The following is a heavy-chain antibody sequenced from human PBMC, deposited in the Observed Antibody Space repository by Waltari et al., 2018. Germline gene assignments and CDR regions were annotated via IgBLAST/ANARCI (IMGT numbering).Heavy chain of an antibody. Sequence: QVQLVESGGGVVQPGRSLRLSCAASGFTFSSYGMHWVRPDPGKGLEWVAVISYDGSNKYYADSVKGRFTISRDNSKNTLYLQMNSLRAEDTAVYYCAQGGPSLYCSGGSCYSGRFDYWGQGTLVTVSS. D-gene: IGHD2-15*01. CDR2: ISYDGSNK. CDR3: AQGGPSLYCSGGSCYSGRFDY. V-gene: IGHV3-30*18. CDR1: GFTFSSYG. J-gene: IGHJ4*02.